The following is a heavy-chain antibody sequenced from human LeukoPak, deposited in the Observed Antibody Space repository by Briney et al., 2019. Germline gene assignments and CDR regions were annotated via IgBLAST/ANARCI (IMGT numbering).Heavy chain of an antibody. CDR3: ARGVHSGSYYVYSWFDP. D-gene: IGHD1-26*01. Sequence: SETLSLTCTVSGGSISRGDYYWSWIRQPPGKGLEWIGYIYYSGNIFHNPSLKSRATVSVDTSKNQFSLKLSSVTVADTAVYYCARGVHSGSYYVYSWFDPWGQGTLVTVSS. CDR2: IYYSGNI. V-gene: IGHV4-30-4*01. CDR1: GGSISRGDYY. J-gene: IGHJ5*02.